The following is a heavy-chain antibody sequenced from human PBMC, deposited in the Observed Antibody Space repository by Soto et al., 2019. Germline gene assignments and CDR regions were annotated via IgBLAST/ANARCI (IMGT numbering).Heavy chain of an antibody. Sequence: SCKASGYTFTSYYMHWVRQAPVQFLEFIGIINPSGGSTSYAQKFQGRVTMTRDTSTSTVYMELSSLRSEDTAVYYCARDVVVVVAAPPGLYYYYGMDVWGQGTTVTVSS. CDR3: ARDVVVVVAAPPGLYYYYGMDV. CDR2: INPSGGST. V-gene: IGHV1-46*01. CDR1: GYTFTSYY. J-gene: IGHJ6*02. D-gene: IGHD2-15*01.